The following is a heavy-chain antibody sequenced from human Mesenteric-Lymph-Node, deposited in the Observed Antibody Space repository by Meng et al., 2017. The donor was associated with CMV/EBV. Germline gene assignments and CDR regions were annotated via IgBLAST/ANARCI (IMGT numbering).Heavy chain of an antibody. J-gene: IGHJ4*02. Sequence: GESLKISCVASGFPFSSDLMHWVRQAPGKGLDWVAVISSDGSNKYYPDPVKGRFTISRDNSKNTLYLQMTSLRAEDTAVYYCAGDSGTEYFDYWGQGTLVTVSS. CDR1: GFPFSSDL. V-gene: IGHV3-30*04. CDR3: AGDSGTEYFDY. CDR2: ISSDGSNK.